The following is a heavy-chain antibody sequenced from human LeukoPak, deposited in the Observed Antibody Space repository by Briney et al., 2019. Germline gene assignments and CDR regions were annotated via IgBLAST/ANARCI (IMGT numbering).Heavy chain of an antibody. CDR1: GGSISSYY. J-gene: IGHJ5*02. CDR3: AREILTYYYDSSGYVGVPTTPQQRRGWFDP. Sequence: PSETLSLTCTVSGGSISSYYWSWIRQPPGKGLEWIGYIYYSGSTNYNPSLKSRVTISVDTSKNQFSLKLSSVTAADTAVYYCAREILTYYYDSSGYVGVPTTPQQRRGWFDPWGQGTLVTVSS. CDR2: IYYSGST. D-gene: IGHD3-22*01. V-gene: IGHV4-59*01.